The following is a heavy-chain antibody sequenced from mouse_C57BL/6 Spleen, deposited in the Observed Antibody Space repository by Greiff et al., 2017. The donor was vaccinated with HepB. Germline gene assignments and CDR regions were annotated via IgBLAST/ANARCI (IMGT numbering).Heavy chain of an antibody. CDR2: IDPSDSYT. Sequence: QVQLQQPGAELVRPGTSVKLSCKASGYTFTSYWMHWVKQRPGQGLEWIGVIDPSDSYTNYNQKFKGKATLTVDTSTSTAYMQLSRLTSEESAVYYSARDLTGTRRNAMDHWGQGTSVTVSS. J-gene: IGHJ4*01. D-gene: IGHD4-1*01. V-gene: IGHV1-59*01. CDR3: ARDLTGTRRNAMDH. CDR1: GYTFTSYW.